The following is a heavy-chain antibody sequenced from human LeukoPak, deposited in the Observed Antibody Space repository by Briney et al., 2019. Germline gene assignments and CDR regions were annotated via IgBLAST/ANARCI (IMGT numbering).Heavy chain of an antibody. Sequence: GGSLRLSCAASGFTFSSYSMNWVRQAPGKGLEWVSSIISSSSYIYYADSVKGRFTISRDNAKNSLYLQMNSLRAEDTAVYYCARPLKDYYDSSGYYFPDYWGQGTLVTVSS. CDR3: ARPLKDYYDSSGYYFPDY. CDR2: IISSSSYI. J-gene: IGHJ4*02. CDR1: GFTFSSYS. V-gene: IGHV3-21*01. D-gene: IGHD3-22*01.